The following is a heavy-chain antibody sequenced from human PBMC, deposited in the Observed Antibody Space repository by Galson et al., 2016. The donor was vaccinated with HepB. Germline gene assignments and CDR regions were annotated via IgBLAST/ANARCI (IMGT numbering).Heavy chain of an antibody. V-gene: IGHV3-11*01. CDR2: ISRSGSTI. D-gene: IGHD1-26*01. CDR1: GFTFGDHY. J-gene: IGHJ4*02. Sequence: SLRLSCAASGFTFGDHYMSWIRQAPGKGLEWVSYISRSGSTIYHADSVKGRFTISRDNAKNALYLQMNSLRAEDTAVYYCATRLRAPANWGQGAQVTVSS. CDR3: ATRLRAPAN.